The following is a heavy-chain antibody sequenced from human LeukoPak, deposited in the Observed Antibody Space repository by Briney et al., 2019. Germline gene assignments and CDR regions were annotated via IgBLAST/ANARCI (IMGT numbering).Heavy chain of an antibody. Sequence: SQTLSLTCTASGGSISSSSYYWGWIRQPPGKGLEWIGSIYYSGSTYYNPSLKSRVTISVDTSKNQFSLKLSSVTAADTAVYYCARVRAFGEFPDYWGQGTLVTVSS. D-gene: IGHD3-10*01. CDR1: GGSISSSSYY. V-gene: IGHV4-39*07. CDR3: ARVRAFGEFPDY. CDR2: IYYSGST. J-gene: IGHJ4*02.